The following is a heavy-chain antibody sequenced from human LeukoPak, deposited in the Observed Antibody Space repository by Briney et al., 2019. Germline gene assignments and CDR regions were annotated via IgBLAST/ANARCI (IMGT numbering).Heavy chain of an antibody. Sequence: SQTLSLTCTVSGGSINSGDYYWSWIRQPPGKGLEWIGYIYYSGSTYYNPSLKSRVSISVDTSKNQFSLKLSSLTAADTAVYYCARDSAQPKRIYQLSGGGWFDPWGQGSLVTVSS. J-gene: IGHJ5*02. D-gene: IGHD2-2*01. V-gene: IGHV4-30-4*01. CDR3: ARDSAQPKRIYQLSGGGWFDP. CDR2: IYYSGST. CDR1: GGSINSGDYY.